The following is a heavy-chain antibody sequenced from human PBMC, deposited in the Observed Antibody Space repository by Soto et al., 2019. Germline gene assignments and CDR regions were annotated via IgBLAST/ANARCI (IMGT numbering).Heavy chain of an antibody. CDR3: TRIDVRVLRGWSTRYYYYYYMDV. D-gene: IGHD2-15*01. Sequence: QVQLQESGPGLVEPSGTLSLTCAVSSGSISSSNWWSWVRQPPGKGLEWIGEIHHSGGTNYNPSLKSRVTMSVDKSKNQFSLQLRFVTAADTAVYYCTRIDVRVLRGWSTRYYYYYYMDVWGKGTTVSVSS. V-gene: IGHV4-4*02. J-gene: IGHJ6*03. CDR1: SGSISSSNW. CDR2: IHHSGGT.